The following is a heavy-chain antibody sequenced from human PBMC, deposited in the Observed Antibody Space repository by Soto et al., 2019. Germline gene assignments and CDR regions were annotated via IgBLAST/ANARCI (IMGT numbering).Heavy chain of an antibody. CDR2: NYWNDDK. CDR3: AHGAFRAARPQWFDP. CDR1: GFSLSTSGVG. J-gene: IGHJ5*02. Sequence: SGPTLVNPTQTLTLTCTFSGFSLSTSGVGVGWIRQPPGKALEWLALNYWNDDKRYSPSLKSRLTITKDTSKNQVVLTMTNMDPVDTATYDCAHGAFRAARPQWFDPWGQGTLVTVSS. V-gene: IGHV2-5*01. D-gene: IGHD6-6*01.